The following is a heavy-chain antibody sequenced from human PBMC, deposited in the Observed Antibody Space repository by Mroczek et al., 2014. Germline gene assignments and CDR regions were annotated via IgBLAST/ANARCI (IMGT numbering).Heavy chain of an antibody. Sequence: QVQLVESGGGVVQPGRSLRLSCAASGFTFSSYGMHWVRQAPGKGLEWVAVIWYDGSNKYYADSVKGRFTISRDNSKNTLYLQMNSLRAEDTAVYYCASGTIVAAAGMDFDYVGPGNPWSTVSS. CDR3: ASGTIVAAAGMDFDY. CDR2: IWYDGSNK. CDR1: GFTFSSYG. D-gene: IGHD6-13*01. V-gene: IGHV3-33*01. J-gene: IGHJ4*02.